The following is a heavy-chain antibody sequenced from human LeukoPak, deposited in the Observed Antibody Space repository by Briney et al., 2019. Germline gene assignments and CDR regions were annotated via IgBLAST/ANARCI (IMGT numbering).Heavy chain of an antibody. J-gene: IGHJ3*02. CDR3: SRYRGDSDAFDM. D-gene: IGHD3-16*01. V-gene: IGHV3-73*01. CDR1: GFTFSTYW. Sequence: GGSLRLSCAASGFTFSTYWVHWVRQASGKGLEWVGRIRSKANNYATAYAASVKGRFTISRDESKKTTYLQMNSLKTEDSAVYYCSRYRGDSDAFDMWGQGTMVTVSS. CDR2: IRSKANNYAT.